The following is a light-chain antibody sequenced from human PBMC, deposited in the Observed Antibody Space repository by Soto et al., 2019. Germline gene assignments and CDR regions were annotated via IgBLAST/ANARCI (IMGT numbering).Light chain of an antibody. CDR3: CSYAGSYTYV. J-gene: IGLJ1*01. V-gene: IGLV2-11*01. Sequence: QSALTQPRSVSGSPGQSVTISCTGTSSAIGVYNYVSWYQQHPGKAPKLMIYDVSKRPSGVPDRFSGSKSGNTASLTISGLQAEDEADYYCCSYAGSYTYVFATGTKLPV. CDR1: SSAIGVYNY. CDR2: DVS.